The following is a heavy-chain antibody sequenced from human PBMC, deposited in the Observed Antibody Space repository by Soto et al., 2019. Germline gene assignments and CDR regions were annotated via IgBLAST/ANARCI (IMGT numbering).Heavy chain of an antibody. V-gene: IGHV3-21*01. CDR3: ARKPATTGYYHYGMEG. D-gene: IGHD4-17*01. J-gene: IGHJ6*01. CDR1: VFTFSSDT. Sequence: VGSLRLSCASSVFTFSSDTMNCVRHSPGKGLEWVSSISSSSSSIYYADSVKGRFTISRDNAKNSLYLQMNSLRAEDTAVYYCARKPATTGYYHYGMEGWRQGTTVTVSS. CDR2: ISSSSSSI.